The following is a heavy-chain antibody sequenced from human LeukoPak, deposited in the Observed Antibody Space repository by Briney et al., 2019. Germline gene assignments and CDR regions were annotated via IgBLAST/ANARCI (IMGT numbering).Heavy chain of an antibody. CDR3: AREGSGSYSFDY. Sequence: GGSLRLSCAASRFAVSDKYMSWVRQAPGKGLEWVSVIYSDGSTYYADSVKGRFTISRDNSKNTLYLQMNSLRAEDTAVYYCAREGSGSYSFDYWGQGTLVTVSS. D-gene: IGHD3-10*01. CDR2: IYSDGST. V-gene: IGHV3-66*01. CDR1: RFAVSDKY. J-gene: IGHJ4*02.